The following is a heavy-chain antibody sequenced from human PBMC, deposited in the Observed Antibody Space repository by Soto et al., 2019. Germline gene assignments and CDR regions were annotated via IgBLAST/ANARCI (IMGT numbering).Heavy chain of an antibody. CDR2: ISSNGIGT. J-gene: IGHJ6*03. D-gene: IGHD6-6*01. Sequence: EVQLVESGGGLAQPGGSLRLSCAASGFTLSSDAMDWVRQAPGKGLEYVSGISSNGIGTYYANSVKGRFTISRDNSKNTVYLHMDSLRPEDMAVYYCARRARADYYYMDVWGKGTTVTVS. CDR1: GFTLSSDA. V-gene: IGHV3-64*01. CDR3: ARRARADYYYMDV.